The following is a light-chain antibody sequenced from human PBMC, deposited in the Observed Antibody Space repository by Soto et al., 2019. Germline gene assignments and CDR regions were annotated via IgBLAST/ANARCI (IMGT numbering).Light chain of an antibody. CDR2: KVS. CDR1: QSLVHSAGIAY. CDR3: MQGTHWPIT. Sequence: DVVMTQSPLSLPVTLGQPASISCRSNQSLVHSAGIAYFTWFQQRPGRAPKLLIYKVSSRHSGVPARFSGSGSGTDFALKISRVEAEDVGIYYCMQGTHWPITFGQGTRLEI. J-gene: IGKJ5*01. V-gene: IGKV2-30*02.